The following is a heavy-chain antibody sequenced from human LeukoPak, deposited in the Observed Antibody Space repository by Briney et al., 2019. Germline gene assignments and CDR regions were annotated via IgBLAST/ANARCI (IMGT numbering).Heavy chain of an antibody. V-gene: IGHV1-18*01. CDR3: ARGSGSLPTYNWFDP. CDR1: GYTFTSYG. CDR2: ISAYNGNT. D-gene: IGHD1-26*01. J-gene: IGHJ5*02. Sequence: ASVKVSCTASGYTFTSYGISWVRQAPGQGLEWMGWISAYNGNTIYAQKLQGRVIMTTDTSTSTAYMELRSLRSDDTAVYYCARGSGSLPTYNWFDPWGQGTLVTVSS.